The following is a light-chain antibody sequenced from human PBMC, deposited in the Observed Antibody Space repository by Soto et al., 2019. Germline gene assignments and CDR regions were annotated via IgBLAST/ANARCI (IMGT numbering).Light chain of an antibody. CDR2: EVS. CDR3: ISYAGSNNV. J-gene: IGLJ1*01. V-gene: IGLV2-8*01. Sequence: QSALTQPPSASGSPGQSVTISCTGTSSDVGGYKYVSWYQQHPGKAPKLMIYEVSKRPSGVPDRFSGSKSGNTASLTVSGLQAEDEADYYCISYAGSNNVFGTGTKLIVL. CDR1: SSDVGGYKY.